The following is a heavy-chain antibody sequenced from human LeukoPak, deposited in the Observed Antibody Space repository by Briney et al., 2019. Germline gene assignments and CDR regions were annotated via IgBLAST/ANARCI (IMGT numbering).Heavy chain of an antibody. J-gene: IGHJ4*02. CDR3: ARETRYGSSSWYYFDY. V-gene: IGHV4-61*02. CDR1: GGSISSGSYY. D-gene: IGHD6-13*01. Sequence: PSETLSLTCTVSGGSISSGSYYWSWIRQPAGKGLEWIGRIYTSGSTNYNPSLKSRVTISVDTSKNQFSLKLSSVTAADTAVYYCARETRYGSSSWYYFDYWGQGTLVTVSS. CDR2: IYTSGST.